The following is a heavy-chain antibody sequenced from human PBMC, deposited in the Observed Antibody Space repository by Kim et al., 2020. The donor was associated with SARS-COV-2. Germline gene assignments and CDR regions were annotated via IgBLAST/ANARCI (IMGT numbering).Heavy chain of an antibody. V-gene: IGHV7-4-1*02. CDR3: ARVGRTYCSGGSCYRYGMDV. CDR2: INTNTGNP. CDR1: GYIFTSYI. Sequence: ASVKVSCKASGYIFTSYIMNWVRQAPGQGLEWMGRINTNTGNPTYAQGFTGRFVFSLDTSVSTAYLQISRLKAEDTAVYYCARVGRTYCSGGSCYRYGMDVWGQGTTVTVSS. D-gene: IGHD2-15*01. J-gene: IGHJ6*02.